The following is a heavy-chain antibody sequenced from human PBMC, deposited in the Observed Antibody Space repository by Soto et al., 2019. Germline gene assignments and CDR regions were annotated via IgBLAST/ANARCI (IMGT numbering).Heavy chain of an antibody. CDR1: GGSFSGYY. CDR2: INHSGST. CDR3: ARESAVAGSYYFDY. Sequence: PSETLSLTCTVSGGSFSGYYWSWIRQPPGKGLEWIGEINHSGSTNYNPSLKSRVTISVDTSKNQFSLKLSSVTAADTAVYYCARESAVAGSYYFDYWGQGTLVTVSS. D-gene: IGHD6-19*01. V-gene: IGHV4-34*01. J-gene: IGHJ4*02.